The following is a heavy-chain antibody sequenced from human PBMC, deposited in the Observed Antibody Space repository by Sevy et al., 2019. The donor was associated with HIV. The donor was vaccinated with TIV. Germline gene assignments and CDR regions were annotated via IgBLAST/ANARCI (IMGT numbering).Heavy chain of an antibody. J-gene: IGHJ4*02. Sequence: ASVKVSCKASGHTFSDYYIQWVRQAPGQGLEWMGWINSKSGAISYAQKFRDRVTMTSDTSISTAYMELSRLRSDDTAGYYCATQYSYDYWGQGTLVTVSS. V-gene: IGHV1-2*02. D-gene: IGHD4-4*01. CDR1: GHTFSDYY. CDR3: ATQYSYDY. CDR2: INSKSGAI.